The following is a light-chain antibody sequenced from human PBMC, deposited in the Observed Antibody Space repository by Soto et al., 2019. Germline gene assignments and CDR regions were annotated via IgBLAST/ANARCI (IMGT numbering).Light chain of an antibody. CDR2: KAS. CDR1: QSISTW. V-gene: IGKV1-5*03. Sequence: DIQMTQSPSTLSASVGDRVTITCRASQSISTWLAWYQQKPGKAPKLLIYKASSLQSGVPSRFSGSGSGKEFTLTISSLQPDDFATYYCQHFNSNSWTFGQGTNVEIK. CDR3: QHFNSNSWT. J-gene: IGKJ1*01.